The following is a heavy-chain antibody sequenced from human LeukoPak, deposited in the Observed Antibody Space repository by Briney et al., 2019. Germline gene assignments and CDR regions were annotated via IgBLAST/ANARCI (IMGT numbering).Heavy chain of an antibody. CDR2: IIPILGIA. Sequence: GSSVKVSCKASGGTFSSYAISWVRQAPGQGLEWMGRIIPILGIANYAQKFQGRVTITADKSTSTAYMELSSLRSEDTAVYYCARDHVVVVVAATHTWFDPWGQGTLVTVSS. D-gene: IGHD2-15*01. J-gene: IGHJ5*02. CDR1: GGTFSSYA. CDR3: ARDHVVVVVAATHTWFDP. V-gene: IGHV1-69*04.